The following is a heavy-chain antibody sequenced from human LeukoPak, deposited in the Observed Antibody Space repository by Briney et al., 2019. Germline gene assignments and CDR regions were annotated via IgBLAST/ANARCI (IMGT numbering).Heavy chain of an antibody. CDR2: ISYDGSNK. CDR3: ARDPRGTAMVTHSFDY. J-gene: IGHJ4*02. D-gene: IGHD5-18*01. V-gene: IGHV3-30-3*01. Sequence: GGSLRLSCAASGFTFSSYAMHWVRQAPGKGLEWVAVISYDGSNKYYTDTVKGRFTISRDNSQNTLYLQMNSLRAEDTAVYYCARDPRGTAMVTHSFDYWGQGTPVTVSS. CDR1: GFTFSSYA.